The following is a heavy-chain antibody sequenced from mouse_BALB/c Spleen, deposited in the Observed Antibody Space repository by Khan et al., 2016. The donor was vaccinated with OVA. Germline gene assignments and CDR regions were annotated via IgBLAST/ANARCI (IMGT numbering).Heavy chain of an antibody. CDR1: GDSITSGY. D-gene: IGHD2-14*01. V-gene: IGHV3-8*02. J-gene: IGHJ3*01. Sequence: EVKLEESGPSLVKPSQTLSLTCSVTGDSITSGYWSWIRKFPGNKLEYMGYMIYSGNTYYNPSLKSRISITRHTSKNQYYLQLNSVTTDDTSTYYCARSTYRYAFAYWGQGTLVTVSA. CDR3: ARSTYRYAFAY. CDR2: MIYSGNT.